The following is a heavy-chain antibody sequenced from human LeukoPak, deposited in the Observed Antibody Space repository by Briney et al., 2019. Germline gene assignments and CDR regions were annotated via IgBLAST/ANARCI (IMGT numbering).Heavy chain of an antibody. D-gene: IGHD6-13*01. V-gene: IGHV3-30*18. CDR3: AKDRLHQLVSYPHHY. CDR1: GFTFSSYA. CDR2: ISYDGRNK. Sequence: GGSLRLSCAASGFTFSSYAMHWVRQAPGKGLEWVAVISYDGRNKYYAESVKGRITISRDNSKNTLYLQMNSLRAEDTAVYYCAKDRLHQLVSYPHHYWGQGTLVSVSS. J-gene: IGHJ4*02.